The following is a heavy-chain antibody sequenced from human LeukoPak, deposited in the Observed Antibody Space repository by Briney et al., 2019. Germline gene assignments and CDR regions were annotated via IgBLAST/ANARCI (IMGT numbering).Heavy chain of an antibody. CDR1: GFTFSSYE. J-gene: IGHJ4*02. CDR3: ARVSQQPTYFDY. Sequence: GGSLRLSCAASGFTFSSYEMNWVRQAPGKGLEWVSYISSSGSTIYYADSVKGRFTISRDNAKNSLYLQMNSLRAEDTAVYYCARVSQQPTYFDYWGQGTLVTVSS. V-gene: IGHV3-48*03. CDR2: ISSSGSTI. D-gene: IGHD6-13*01.